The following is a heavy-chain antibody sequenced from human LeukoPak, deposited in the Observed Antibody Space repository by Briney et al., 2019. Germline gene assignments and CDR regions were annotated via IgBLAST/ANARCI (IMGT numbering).Heavy chain of an antibody. CDR2: ISSSGSTI. D-gene: IGHD1-7*01. Sequence: PGGSLRLSCAASGFTFSDYYMSWIRQAPGKGLEWVSYISSSGSTIYYADSVKGRFTISRDNAKNSLCLQMNSLRAEDTAVYYCAREISTGTILFDPWGQGTLVTVSS. CDR1: GFTFSDYY. CDR3: AREISTGTILFDP. J-gene: IGHJ5*02. V-gene: IGHV3-11*01.